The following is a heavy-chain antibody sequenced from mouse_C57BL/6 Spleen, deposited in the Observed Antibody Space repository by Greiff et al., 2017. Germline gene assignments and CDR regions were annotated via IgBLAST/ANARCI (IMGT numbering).Heavy chain of an antibody. CDR1: GYSFTDYN. CDR3: ARLDYYGSSYYAMDY. J-gene: IGHJ4*01. CDR2: INPNYGTT. V-gene: IGHV1-39*01. D-gene: IGHD1-1*01. Sequence: EVQLQQSGPELVKPGASVKISCKASGYSFTDYNMNWVKQSNGKSLEWIGVINPNYGTTSYNQKFKGKATLTVDQSSSTAYMQLNSLTSEDSAVYYCARLDYYGSSYYAMDYWGQGTSVTVSA.